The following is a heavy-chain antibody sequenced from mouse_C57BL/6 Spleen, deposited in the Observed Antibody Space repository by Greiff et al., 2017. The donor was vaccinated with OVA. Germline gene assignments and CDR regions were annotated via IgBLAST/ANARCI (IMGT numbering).Heavy chain of an antibody. CDR1: GYTFTSYW. Sequence: QVQLQQPGAELVKPGASVKMSCKASGYTFTSYWITWVKQRPGQGLEWIGDIYPGSGSTIYNEKLKSTATLTVDTSSSTAYMQLSSLTSEDSAVYCCASPVPYGSYYFDYWGQGTTLTVSS. J-gene: IGHJ2*01. D-gene: IGHD1-1*02. CDR2: IYPGSGST. V-gene: IGHV1-55*01. CDR3: ASPVPYGSYYFDY.